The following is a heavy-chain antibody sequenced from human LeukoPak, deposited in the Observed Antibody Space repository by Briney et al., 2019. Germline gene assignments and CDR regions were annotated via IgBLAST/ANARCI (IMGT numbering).Heavy chain of an antibody. D-gene: IGHD5-24*01. CDR2: ISSSSSYI. CDR3: ARDGGRDGYNYQDAFDI. Sequence: PGGSLRLSCAASGFTFSSYSMNWVRQAPGKGLEWVSSISSSSSYIYYADSVKGRFTISRDNAKNSLYLQMNSLRAEDTAVYYCARDGGRDGYNYQDAFDIWGQGTMVTVSS. V-gene: IGHV3-21*01. J-gene: IGHJ3*02. CDR1: GFTFSSYS.